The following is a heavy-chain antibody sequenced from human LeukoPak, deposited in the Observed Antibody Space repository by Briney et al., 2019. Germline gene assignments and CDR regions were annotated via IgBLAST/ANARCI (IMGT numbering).Heavy chain of an antibody. D-gene: IGHD3-10*01. CDR1: EFTFDDYA. CDR2: ISWNSGTI. CDR3: ARRRGYYYGSGSYYSAPTFDY. J-gene: IGHJ4*02. V-gene: IGHV3-9*01. Sequence: GGSLRLSCAASEFTFDDYAMHWVRQAPGKGLEWVSGISWNSGTIAYADSVKGRFTISRDNAKNSLYLQMNSLRAEDTAVYYCARRRGYYYGSGSYYSAPTFDYWGQGTLVTVSS.